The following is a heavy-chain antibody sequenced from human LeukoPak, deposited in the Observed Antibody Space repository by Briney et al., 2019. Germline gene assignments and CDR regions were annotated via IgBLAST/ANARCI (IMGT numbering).Heavy chain of an antibody. CDR3: ARHPNRSGRIQLLGWYNWFDP. V-gene: IGHV4-39*01. CDR2: IYYSGST. J-gene: IGHJ5*02. D-gene: IGHD5-18*01. Sequence: KTSENLSLTCTVSGGSISSSSYYWGWIRQPPGKGLEWIGSIYYSGSTYYNPSLKSRVTISVDTSKNQFSLKLSSVTAADTAVYYCARHPNRSGRIQLLGWYNWFDPWGQGTLVTVSS. CDR1: GGSISSSSYY.